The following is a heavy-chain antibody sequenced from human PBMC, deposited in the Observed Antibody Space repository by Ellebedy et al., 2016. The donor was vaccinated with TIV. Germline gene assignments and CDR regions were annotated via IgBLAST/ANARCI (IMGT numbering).Heavy chain of an antibody. D-gene: IGHD6-19*01. CDR2: ISDSGGAT. J-gene: IGHJ4*02. CDR1: GFTFRSYA. Sequence: GESLKISCAASGFTFRSYAMGWVRQAPGKGLEWISVISDSGGATYYAAPLKGRFTTARDNSNDMVYLQINSLRTDDTAVYYCAKDSGLSGWYFDYWGQGTLVTVSS. CDR3: AKDSGLSGWYFDY. V-gene: IGHV3-23*01.